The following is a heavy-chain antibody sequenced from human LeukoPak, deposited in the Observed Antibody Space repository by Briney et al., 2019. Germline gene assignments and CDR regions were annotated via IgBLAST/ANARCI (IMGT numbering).Heavy chain of an antibody. J-gene: IGHJ4*02. CDR2: INPNIGGT. V-gene: IGHV1-2*02. D-gene: IGHD7-27*01. CDR3: ARALSGVDFDY. Sequence: ASVKVSCKAPGYTFNGYYIHWVRQAPGQGPEWMGWINPNIGGTNYAQRLQGRVTMTRDTSISTAYMELNNLRLDDTAFYYCARALSGVDFDYWGQGTLVTVSS. CDR1: GYTFNGYY.